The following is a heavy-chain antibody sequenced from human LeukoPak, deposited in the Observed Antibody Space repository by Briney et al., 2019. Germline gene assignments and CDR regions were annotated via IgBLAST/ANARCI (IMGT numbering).Heavy chain of an antibody. Sequence: GGSLRLSCTASGFTFSTFFMGWARQAPGKGRDWVANIKEDGSDKWYAGSVKGRVLLSRDNSKNLMSLQMNSLRVEDTAVYFCARAMISFGGANFDYWGPGTLLTVSS. CDR2: IKEDGSDK. CDR3: ARAMISFGGANFDY. D-gene: IGHD3-16*01. V-gene: IGHV3-7*04. CDR1: GFTFSTFF. J-gene: IGHJ4*02.